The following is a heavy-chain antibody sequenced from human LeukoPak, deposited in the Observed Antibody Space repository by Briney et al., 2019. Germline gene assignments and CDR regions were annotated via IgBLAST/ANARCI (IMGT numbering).Heavy chain of an antibody. CDR1: GFTFSSYS. J-gene: IGHJ4*02. D-gene: IGHD2-21*02. V-gene: IGHV3-21*01. CDR2: ISSSSSYI. CDR3: ARDGKTYCGGDCSLPSDFDY. Sequence: PGGSLRLSCAASGFTFSSYSMNWVRQAPGKGLEWVSSISSSSSYIYYADSVKGRFTISRDNAKNSLYLQMNSLRAEDTAVYYCARDGKTYCGGDCSLPSDFDYWGQGTPVTVSS.